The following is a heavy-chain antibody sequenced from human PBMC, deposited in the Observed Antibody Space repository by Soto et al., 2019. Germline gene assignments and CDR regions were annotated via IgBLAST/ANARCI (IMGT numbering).Heavy chain of an antibody. CDR3: ARQDDKSGSAS. V-gene: IGHV4-39*01. D-gene: IGHD3-10*01. Sequence: SETLSLTCTVSCGSISSISSYWGWIRQPPGKGLEWIGSIYFIGSSYSSPSLKSRVTISVDTSKNQSSLKLTSVTAADTAVYFCARQDDKSGSASWGQGTLVTVSS. CDR1: CGSISSISSY. CDR2: IYFIGSS. J-gene: IGHJ5*02.